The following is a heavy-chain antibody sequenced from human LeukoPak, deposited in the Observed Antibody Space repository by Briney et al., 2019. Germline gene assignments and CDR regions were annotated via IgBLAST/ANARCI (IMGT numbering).Heavy chain of an antibody. D-gene: IGHD1-14*01. J-gene: IGHJ4*02. V-gene: IGHV3-33*01. CDR1: GFTFGGYG. CDR2: IVYDGSRA. CDR3: TRYNNDHFDY. Sequence: GGSLRLSRAGSGFTFGGYGMHWFRPTPGKGLEWVAVIVYDGSRAFYADSVKGRLTISRDNSKNTMSVQMDDLRAEDTAVYYCTRYNNDHFDYWGQGTLVTVSS.